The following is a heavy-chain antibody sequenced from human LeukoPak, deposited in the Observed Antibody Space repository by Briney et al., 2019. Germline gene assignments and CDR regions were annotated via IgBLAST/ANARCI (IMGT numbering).Heavy chain of an antibody. V-gene: IGHV3-21*04. Sequence: EGSLRLSCAASGFTFSSYWMNWVRQAPGKGLEWVSSISSSSSYIYYADSVKGRFTISRDNAKNSLYLQMNSLRAEDTAVYYCARDRPYYYGSGSQPDYWGQGTLVTVSS. CDR1: GFTFSSYW. CDR3: ARDRPYYYGSGSQPDY. D-gene: IGHD3-10*01. CDR2: ISSSSSYI. J-gene: IGHJ4*02.